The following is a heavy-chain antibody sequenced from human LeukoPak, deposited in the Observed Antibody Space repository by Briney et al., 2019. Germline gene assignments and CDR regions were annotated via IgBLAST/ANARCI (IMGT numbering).Heavy chain of an antibody. V-gene: IGHV3-74*01. D-gene: IGHD6-13*01. CDR2: LSGDGGTT. CDR1: GFTFSSYA. Sequence: GGSLRLSCAASGFTFSSYAMSWVRQAPGKGLVWVARLSGDGGTTRHADSVKGRFTISRDNAKNTLYLQMNSLGVADTALYYCARGIASSRSVAIDLWGQGTLVAVSS. CDR3: ARGIASSRSVAIDL. J-gene: IGHJ4*02.